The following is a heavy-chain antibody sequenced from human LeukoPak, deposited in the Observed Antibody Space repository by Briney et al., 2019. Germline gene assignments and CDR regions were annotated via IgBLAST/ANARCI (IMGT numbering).Heavy chain of an antibody. CDR1: GGSISSSSYY. CDR3: ASNGSGGSIVAFYYFDY. Sequence: PSETLSLTCTVSGGSISSSSYYWGWIRQPPGKGLEWIGSIYYSGSTYYNPSLKSRVTISVDTSKNQFSLKLSSVTAADTAVYYCASNGSGGSIVAFYYFDYWGQGTPVTVSS. J-gene: IGHJ4*02. CDR2: IYYSGST. D-gene: IGHD2-15*01. V-gene: IGHV4-39*07.